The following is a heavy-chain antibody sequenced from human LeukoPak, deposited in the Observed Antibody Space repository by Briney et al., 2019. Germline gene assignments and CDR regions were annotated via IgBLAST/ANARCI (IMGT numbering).Heavy chain of an antibody. CDR3: ARHDYHHTYFDF. V-gene: IGHV1-46*01. CDR1: GYTFTSYY. D-gene: IGHD4-11*01. J-gene: IGHJ4*02. CDR2: INPSGGST. Sequence: ASVKVSCKASGYTFTSYYMHWVRQAPGQGLEWMGIINPSGGSTSYAQKFQGRVTMTRDTSTSTVYIELRNLRSDDTAVYYCARHDYHHTYFDFWGQGTLVTVSS.